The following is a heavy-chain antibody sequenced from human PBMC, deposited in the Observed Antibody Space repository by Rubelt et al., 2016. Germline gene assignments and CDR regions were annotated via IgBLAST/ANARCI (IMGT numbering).Heavy chain of an antibody. CDR2: GGST. V-gene: IGHV3-64D*06. CDR3: AKENDYGDYFDY. D-gene: IGHD4-17*01. J-gene: IGHJ4*02. Sequence: GGSTYYADSVKGRFTISRDNSKNTLYLQMSSLRAEDTAVYYCAKENDYGDYFDYWGQGTLVTVSS.